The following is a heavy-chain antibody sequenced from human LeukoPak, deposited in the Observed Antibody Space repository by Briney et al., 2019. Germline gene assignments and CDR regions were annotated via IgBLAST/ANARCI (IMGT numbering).Heavy chain of an antibody. Sequence: GGSLRLSCAASGFTFDDYTMHWVRQAPGKGLEWVSLISWDGGSTYYADSVKGRFTISRDNSKNSRYLQMNSLRTEDTALYYCAKDGGGVGGFDYWGQGTLVTVSS. CDR2: ISWDGGST. V-gene: IGHV3-43*01. J-gene: IGHJ4*02. CDR1: GFTFDDYT. D-gene: IGHD2-15*01. CDR3: AKDGGGVGGFDY.